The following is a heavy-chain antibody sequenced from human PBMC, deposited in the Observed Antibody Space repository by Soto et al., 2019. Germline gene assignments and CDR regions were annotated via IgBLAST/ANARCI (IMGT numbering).Heavy chain of an antibody. Sequence: QVQLVESGGGVVQPGDSLRLSCAASGFMFSGYGMHWIRQAPGKGLEWVAVISHDRSEKYYGDSVKGRCTVSRDNSNNTLFLQIDSLRAEDTAVYYCAKLVGGVKAIGAPGDWLDPWGQGTLVTVSS. J-gene: IGHJ5*02. V-gene: IGHV3-30*18. CDR2: ISHDRSEK. CDR3: AKLVGGVKAIGAPGDWLDP. CDR1: GFMFSGYG. D-gene: IGHD3-3*01.